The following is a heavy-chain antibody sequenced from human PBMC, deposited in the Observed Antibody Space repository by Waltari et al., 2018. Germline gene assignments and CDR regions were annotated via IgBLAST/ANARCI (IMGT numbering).Heavy chain of an antibody. D-gene: IGHD2-2*01. CDR1: GGSFSGYY. Sequence: QVQLQQWGAGLLKPSETLSLTCAVYGGSFSGYYSSWIRQPPGKGLEWIGEINHSGSTNYNPSLKSRVTISVDTSKNQFSLKLSSVTAADTAVYYCARAVQLRYYYYYGMDVWGQGTTVTVSS. J-gene: IGHJ6*02. CDR3: ARAVQLRYYYYYGMDV. V-gene: IGHV4-34*01. CDR2: INHSGST.